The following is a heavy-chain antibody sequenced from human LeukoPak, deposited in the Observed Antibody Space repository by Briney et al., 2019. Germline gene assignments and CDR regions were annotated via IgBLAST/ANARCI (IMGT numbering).Heavy chain of an antibody. D-gene: IGHD2-21*02. CDR1: GYSISSGYY. V-gene: IGHV4-38-2*02. CDR3: ARDAYCGGDCPFDY. Sequence: SETLSLTCTVSGYSISSGYYWGWIRQPPGKGLEWIGSIYHSGSTYYNPSLKSRVTISVDTSKNQFSLKLSSVTAADTAVYYCARDAYCGGDCPFDYWGQGTLVTVSS. CDR2: IYHSGST. J-gene: IGHJ4*02.